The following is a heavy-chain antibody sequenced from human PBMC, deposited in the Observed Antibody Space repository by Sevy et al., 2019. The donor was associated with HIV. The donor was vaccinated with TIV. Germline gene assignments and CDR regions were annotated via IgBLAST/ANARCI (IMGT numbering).Heavy chain of an antibody. Sequence: GGSLRLSCAASGFTFNTYSLIWVRQTPGKGLEWVSSISSSSSYIYYADSVKGRFTISRDNAKNSLYLQMNSLRAEDTAVYYCARGEYYGSGSYYHYYYGMDVWGQGTTVTVSS. J-gene: IGHJ6*02. CDR1: GFTFNTYS. V-gene: IGHV3-21*01. CDR2: ISSSSSYI. CDR3: ARGEYYGSGSYYHYYYGMDV. D-gene: IGHD3-10*01.